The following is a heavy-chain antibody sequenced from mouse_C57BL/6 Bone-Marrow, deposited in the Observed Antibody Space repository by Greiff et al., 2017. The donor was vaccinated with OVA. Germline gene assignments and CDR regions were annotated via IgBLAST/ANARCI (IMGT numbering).Heavy chain of an antibody. Sequence: QVQLKQSGTELVKPGASVKLSCKASGYTFTSYWMHWVKQRPGQGLEWIGNINPSNGGTNYNEKFKSKATLTVDKSSSTAYMQLSSLTSEDSAVYYCARQGGYWYFDVWGTGTTVTVSS. CDR3: ARQGGYWYFDV. J-gene: IGHJ1*03. CDR1: GYTFTSYW. CDR2: INPSNGGT. V-gene: IGHV1-53*01.